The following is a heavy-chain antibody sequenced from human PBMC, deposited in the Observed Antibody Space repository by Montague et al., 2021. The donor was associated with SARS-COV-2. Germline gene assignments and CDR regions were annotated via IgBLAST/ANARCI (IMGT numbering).Heavy chain of an antibody. CDR1: GDSIRSSSYY. CDR3: ARRVHPDFGSGAIDY. Sequence: SETLSLTCTVAGDSIRSSSYYWGWIRQPPGRGLEWIGSIYYDGSTYYNPSFKSRVTISVDTSKTRFSLKLSSVTAADTAVYSCARRVHPDFGSGAIDYWGQGTLVTVSS. CDR2: IYYDGST. D-gene: IGHD3-3*01. J-gene: IGHJ4*02. V-gene: IGHV4-39*01.